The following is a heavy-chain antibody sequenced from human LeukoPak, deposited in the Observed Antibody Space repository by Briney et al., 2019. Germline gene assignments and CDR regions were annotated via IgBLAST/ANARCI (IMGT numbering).Heavy chain of an antibody. Sequence: GGSLRLSCAASGFTFSSYEMNWVRQAPGKGLEWVSYISSGGSTKYYADSVKGRFTISRDNAKNSLYLQMNSLRAEDTAVYYCARGGITIFGVAPRQFDPWGQGTLVTVSS. CDR3: ARGGITIFGVAPRQFDP. J-gene: IGHJ5*02. CDR1: GFTFSSYE. CDR2: ISSGGSTK. D-gene: IGHD3-3*01. V-gene: IGHV3-48*03.